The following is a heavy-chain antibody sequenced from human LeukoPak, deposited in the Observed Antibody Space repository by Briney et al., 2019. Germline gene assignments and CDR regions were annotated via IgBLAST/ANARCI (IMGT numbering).Heavy chain of an antibody. Sequence: PSETLSLTCAVYGGSFSGYYWSWIRQPPGKGLEWIGEINHSGSTNYNPSLKSRVTISVDTSKNQFSLKLSSVTAADTAVYYCARRQWELDNWFDPWGQGTLVTVSS. CDR3: ARRQWELDNWFDP. CDR2: INHSGST. J-gene: IGHJ5*02. V-gene: IGHV4-34*01. CDR1: GGSFSGYY. D-gene: IGHD1-26*01.